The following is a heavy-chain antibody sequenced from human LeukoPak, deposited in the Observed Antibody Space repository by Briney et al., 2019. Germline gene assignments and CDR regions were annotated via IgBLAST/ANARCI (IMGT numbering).Heavy chain of an antibody. D-gene: IGHD3-10*01. CDR2: INPNSGGT. V-gene: IGHV1-2*02. CDR1: GYTFTGYY. J-gene: IGHJ4*02. CDR3: ARAYGSGSSYHPDY. Sequence: ASVKVSCKASGYTFTGYYMHWVRQAPGQGLERMGWINPNSGGTNSSQKFQDRVTLTRDTSISTAYMELSSLRSDDTAVYYCARAYGSGSSYHPDYWGQGTLVTVSS.